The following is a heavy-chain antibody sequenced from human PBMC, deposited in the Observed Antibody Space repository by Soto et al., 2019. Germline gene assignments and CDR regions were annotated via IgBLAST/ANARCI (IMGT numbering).Heavy chain of an antibody. CDR2: IYYSGST. J-gene: IGHJ4*02. CDR1: GGSISSGGYY. D-gene: IGHD3-16*01. V-gene: IGHV4-31*03. Sequence: QVQLQEAGPGLVKPSQTLSLTCTVSGGSISSGGYYWSWIRQHPGKGLEGIGYIYYSGSTYYNPSLKSRVTVSVDPSKNQFSLKLSSVTAADTAVYYCARAGQAAPPAVGYWGQGTLVTVSS. CDR3: ARAGQAAPPAVGY.